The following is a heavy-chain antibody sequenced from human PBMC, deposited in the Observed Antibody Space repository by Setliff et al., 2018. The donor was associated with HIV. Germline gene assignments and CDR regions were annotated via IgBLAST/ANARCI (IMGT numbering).Heavy chain of an antibody. CDR1: GMSISGYY. D-gene: IGHD1-26*01. J-gene: IGHJ3*01. CDR3: ARAHELGAFDL. CDR2: IYYTGTT. Sequence: PSETLSLTCRVSGMSISGYYWSWIRQSPGKGLEWIGYIYYTGTTSYNPSLKSRVTIQVDTSNNRFSLNLRSATVADTAVYFCARAHELGAFDLWGQGTMVTVSS. V-gene: IGHV4-59*01.